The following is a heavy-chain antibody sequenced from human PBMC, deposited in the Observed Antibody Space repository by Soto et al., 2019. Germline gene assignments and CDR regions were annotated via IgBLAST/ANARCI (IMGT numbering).Heavy chain of an antibody. D-gene: IGHD2-15*01. J-gene: IGHJ4*02. CDR3: ARARCSSGQCYYFDY. CDR2: ISRSGDRT. V-gene: IGHV3-64*02. CDR1: GFTFSSYN. Sequence: ESGEGLVQPGGSLRLSCAASGFTFSSYNIHWIHQAPGKGLEFVSAISRSGDRTYYADSVKGRFTITRDNSKNTVWLQMGSLRAEDMAVYYCARARCSSGQCYYFDYWGRGALVSVSS.